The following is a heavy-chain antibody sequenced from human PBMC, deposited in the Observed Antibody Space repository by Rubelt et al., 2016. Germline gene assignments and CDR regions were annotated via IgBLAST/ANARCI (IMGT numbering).Heavy chain of an antibody. J-gene: IGHJ4*02. V-gene: IGHV5-51*03. CDR2: IYPGDSDT. CDR3: ARLPQNTYYCDY. Sequence: EVQLVQSGAEVKKPGESLKISCQGSGYNFAKSWIGWVRQMSGKGLEWMGSIYPGDSDTRYNPTFRGQVTISADKSISTAYLQWSSLKASDTAMYYCARLPQNTYYCDYWGQGALVMVSS. CDR1: GYNFAKSW.